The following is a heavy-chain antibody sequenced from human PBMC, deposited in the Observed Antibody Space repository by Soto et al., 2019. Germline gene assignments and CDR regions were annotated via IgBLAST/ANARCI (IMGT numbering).Heavy chain of an antibody. J-gene: IGHJ4*02. CDR3: ARGKLVTTLGY. V-gene: IGHV4-59*01. CDR2: IYYSGST. D-gene: IGHD4-17*01. CDR1: GGWISRYY. Sequence: TLCLTCSVSGGWISRYYWSGIRERPGKGLEWIGYIYYSGSTNYIPSLKSRVTISVDTSKNQFSLKLSSVTAADSAEYYCARGKLVTTLGYWGQGTLVTVS.